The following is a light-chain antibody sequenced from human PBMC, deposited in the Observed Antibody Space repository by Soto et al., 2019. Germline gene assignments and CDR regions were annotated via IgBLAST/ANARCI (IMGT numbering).Light chain of an antibody. V-gene: IGLV2-8*01. Sequence: QSALTQPLSASGSPGQSVTISCTGTSSDVGGYNYVSWYQQHPGNAPKLMIYEVSKRPSGVPDRFSGSKSGNTASLTVSGLQAEDEADYYCSSYEGSNTFVFGTGTKVTVL. CDR2: EVS. CDR1: SSDVGGYNY. CDR3: SSYEGSNTFV. J-gene: IGLJ1*01.